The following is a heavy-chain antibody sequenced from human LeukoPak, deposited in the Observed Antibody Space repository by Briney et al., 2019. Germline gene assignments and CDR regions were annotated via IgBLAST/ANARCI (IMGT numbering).Heavy chain of an antibody. J-gene: IGHJ3*02. CDR2: IIPILGIA. Sequence: SVKVSCKASGYTFTGYYLHWVRQAPGQGLEWMGRIIPILGIANYAQKFQGRVTITADKSTSTAYMELSSLRSEDTAVYYCARELIVVVPAARDAFDIWGQGTMVTVSS. CDR1: GYTFTGYY. V-gene: IGHV1-69*04. CDR3: ARELIVVVPAARDAFDI. D-gene: IGHD2-2*01.